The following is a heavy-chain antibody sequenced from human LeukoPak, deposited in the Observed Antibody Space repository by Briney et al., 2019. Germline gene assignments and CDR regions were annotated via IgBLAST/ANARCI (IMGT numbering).Heavy chain of an antibody. V-gene: IGHV4-59*12. CDR1: GGSISSYY. D-gene: IGHD3-10*01. CDR3: ARYLWFGELYDWFDH. J-gene: IGHJ5*02. Sequence: SETLSLTCTVSGGSISSYYWSWIRQPPGKGLEWIGYIYYSGSTNYNPSLKSRVTISVDTSKNQFSLKLSSVTAADTAVYYCARYLWFGELYDWFDHWGQGTLVTVSS. CDR2: IYYSGST.